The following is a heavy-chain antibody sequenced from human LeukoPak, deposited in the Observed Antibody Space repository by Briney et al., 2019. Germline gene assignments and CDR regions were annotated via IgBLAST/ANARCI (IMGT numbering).Heavy chain of an antibody. CDR1: GGSISSSNW. D-gene: IGHD3-9*01. CDR2: IYHSGST. Sequence: SETLSLTCAVSGGSISSSNWWSWVRQPPGQGLAWIGEIYHSGSTNYNPSLKSRVTISVDKSKNQFSLKLSSVTAADTAVYYCARADTYYDILTGYSGVGAFDIWGQGTMVTVSS. CDR3: ARADTYYDILTGYSGVGAFDI. J-gene: IGHJ3*02. V-gene: IGHV4-4*02.